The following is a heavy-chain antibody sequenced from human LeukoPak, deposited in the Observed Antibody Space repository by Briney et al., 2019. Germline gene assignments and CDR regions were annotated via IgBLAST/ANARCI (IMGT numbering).Heavy chain of an antibody. CDR2: IYTSGGTDNNPGST. CDR3: ATAGAYCSGGSCYRILNWFDP. D-gene: IGHD2-15*01. Sequence: PSQTLSLTCTVSGSSISSGSHYWSWVRQPAGKGLEWIGHIYTSGGTDNNPGSTNYNPSLKGRVTLSTDTSKNQFSLKLISVTAADTAVYYCATAGAYCSGGSCYRILNWFDPWGQGTLVTVSS. CDR1: GSSISSGSHY. J-gene: IGHJ5*02. V-gene: IGHV4-61*09.